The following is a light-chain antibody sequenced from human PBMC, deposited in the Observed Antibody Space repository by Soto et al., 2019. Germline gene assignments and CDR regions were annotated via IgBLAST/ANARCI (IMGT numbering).Light chain of an antibody. Sequence: VVTQARAAVSVSPRERATLSCRVTQRVSSNFAWYQQKPGQAPPLVIYGASIRATGIPARFSGSGSGTEFTLTISSLQSEDFAVYYCQQYYTWPPIPSGQGTRLAI. CDR3: QQYYTWPPIP. V-gene: IGKV3-15*01. J-gene: IGKJ5*01. CDR1: QRVSSN. CDR2: GAS.